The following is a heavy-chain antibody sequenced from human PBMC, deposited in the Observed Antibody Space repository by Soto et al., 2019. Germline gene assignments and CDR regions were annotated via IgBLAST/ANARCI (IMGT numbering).Heavy chain of an antibody. Sequence: ASVKVSCKASGYTFTGYYMHWVRQAPGKGLEWMGGFDPEDGETISAQKFQGSFTMTEDTSTDTAYMELSSLRSEDTAVYYCATRARNSRTIVVATDVFDIWGQGTMVTVSS. J-gene: IGHJ3*02. V-gene: IGHV1-24*01. D-gene: IGHD3-22*01. CDR2: FDPEDGET. CDR3: ATRARNSRTIVVATDVFDI. CDR1: GYTFTGYY.